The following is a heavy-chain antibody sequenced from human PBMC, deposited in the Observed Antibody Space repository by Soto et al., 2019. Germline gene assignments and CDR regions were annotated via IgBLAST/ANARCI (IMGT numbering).Heavy chain of an antibody. CDR3: AREKVGTTFFDN. J-gene: IGHJ4*02. V-gene: IGHV4-38-2*02. CDR1: GFAISRGYY. CDR2: IYPSVSS. Sequence: SETLSLTCSVAGFAISRGYYWSWVRQPPGKGLEWIGSIYPSVSSYHNPSLETRVRLSIDTSKNQFTLNLTSVTAADTALYYCAREKVGTTFFDNWGQGIQVTVS. D-gene: IGHD1-1*01.